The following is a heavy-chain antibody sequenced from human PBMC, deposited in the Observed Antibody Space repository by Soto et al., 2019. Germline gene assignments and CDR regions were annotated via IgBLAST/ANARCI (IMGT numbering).Heavy chain of an antibody. CDR3: AKALYVDYAPRCDY. J-gene: IGHJ4*01. CDR1: GFTFSSYA. CDR2: ISGSCGST. V-gene: IGHV3-23*01. D-gene: IGHD4-17*01. Sequence: EVQLLESGGGLGQPGGSLRLSCAASGFTFSSYAMSWVRQAPGKGLEWVSGISGSCGSTYYADSVKGRFTISRDNSKNTLYLQMNSLRAEDTAVYYCAKALYVDYAPRCDYWGKGTLVTVS.